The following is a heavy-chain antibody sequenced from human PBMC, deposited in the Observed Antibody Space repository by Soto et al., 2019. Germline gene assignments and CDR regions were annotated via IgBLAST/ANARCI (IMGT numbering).Heavy chain of an antibody. CDR2: ISGSGGST. CDR1: GFTFSSYA. D-gene: IGHD3-22*01. CDR3: AILSGYYLPSGY. V-gene: IGHV3-23*01. Sequence: EVQLLESGGGLGQPGGSLRLSCAASGFTFSSYAMSWVRQAPGKGLEWVSAISGSGGSTYYADSVKGRFTISRDNSKNTLYLPMHSLRAEDTAVYYCAILSGYYLPSGYWGQGTLVTVSS. J-gene: IGHJ4*02.